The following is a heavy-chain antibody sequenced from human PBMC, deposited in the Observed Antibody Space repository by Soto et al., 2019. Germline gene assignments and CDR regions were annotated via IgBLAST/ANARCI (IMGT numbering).Heavy chain of an antibody. CDR3: AKDRKQLWSDFDY. CDR1: GFTFDDYA. V-gene: IGHV3-23*01. D-gene: IGHD1-1*01. Sequence: GGSLRLSCEASGFTFDDYAMTWVRQSPGKGLEWVSSISGNGYSAYYADSVKGRFTISRDKSKNMVSLQMDSLRAEDTAVYYCAKDRKQLWSDFDYWGQGTLVTVSS. CDR2: ISGNGYSA. J-gene: IGHJ4*02.